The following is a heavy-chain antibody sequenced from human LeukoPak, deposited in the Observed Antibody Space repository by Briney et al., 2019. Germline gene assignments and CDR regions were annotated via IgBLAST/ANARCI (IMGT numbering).Heavy chain of an antibody. D-gene: IGHD1/OR15-1a*01. Sequence: ASVKVSCKASGYTFTGYYMHWVRQAPGQGLEWMGWINPNSGGTNYAQKFQGRVTMTGDTSISTAYMELSRLRSDDTAVYYCAREFRTTTWSFDAFDLWGQGTMVTVSS. CDR1: GYTFTGYY. CDR3: AREFRTTTWSFDAFDL. CDR2: INPNSGGT. J-gene: IGHJ3*01. V-gene: IGHV1-2*02.